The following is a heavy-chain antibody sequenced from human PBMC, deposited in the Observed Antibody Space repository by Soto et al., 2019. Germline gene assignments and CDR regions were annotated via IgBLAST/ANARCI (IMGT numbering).Heavy chain of an antibody. J-gene: IGHJ4*02. V-gene: IGHV1-46*01. D-gene: IGHD3-16*01. Sequence: QVQLVQSGAEVKKPGASVKVSCKASGDTFTDYYIHWVRQAPGQGLEWMGTVNPSGGHTTYAQHFLGRMTMTRVTSNSTFYLALTSLTSEDTAVYYCASGGHVLLFTAAWDYWGQGTLVTVSS. CDR1: GDTFTDYY. CDR2: VNPSGGHT. CDR3: ASGGHVLLFTAAWDY.